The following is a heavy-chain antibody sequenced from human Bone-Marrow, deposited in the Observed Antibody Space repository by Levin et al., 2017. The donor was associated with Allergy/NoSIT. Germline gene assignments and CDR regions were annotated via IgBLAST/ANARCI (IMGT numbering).Heavy chain of an antibody. CDR1: GFTVSSNY. J-gene: IGHJ4*02. V-gene: IGHV3-66*01. CDR3: ARDGGVQVGGDY. Sequence: GESLKISCVASGFTVSSNYMRWVRQAPGKGLEWVSLIYSEGTTDYADSVKGRFTISRDKSKNTLYLQMNSLRVEDTAVYYCARDGGVQVGGDYVGQGTLVTVYS. CDR2: IYSEGTT. D-gene: IGHD2-8*02.